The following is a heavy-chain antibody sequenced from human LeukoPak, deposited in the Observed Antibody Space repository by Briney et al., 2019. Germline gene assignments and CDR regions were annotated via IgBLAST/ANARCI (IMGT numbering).Heavy chain of an antibody. Sequence: PGGSLRLSCAASGFTFDDYAMHWVRQAPGKGLEWVSGISWNSGSIGYADSVKGRFTISRDNAKNSLYLQMNSLRAEDTAVYYCARGRYYDFRSGKSGGYYFDYWGQGTLVTVSS. CDR1: GFTFDDYA. CDR3: ARGRYYDFRSGKSGGYYFDY. D-gene: IGHD3-3*01. J-gene: IGHJ4*02. V-gene: IGHV3-9*01. CDR2: ISWNSGSI.